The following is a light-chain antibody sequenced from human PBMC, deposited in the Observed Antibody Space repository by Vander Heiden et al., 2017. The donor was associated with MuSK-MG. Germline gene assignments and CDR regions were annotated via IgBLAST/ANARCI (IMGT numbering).Light chain of an antibody. J-gene: IGKJ2*01. V-gene: IGKV3-11*01. Sequence: DIVLTQSPATLSLSPGERATLSCRASQSVSSSLAWFQQKPGQAPRLLIYDASNRATGIPDRFSGSGSGTDFTLTISGLEPEDFAVYYCQQRSDSYTFGQGTKMEIK. CDR2: DAS. CDR3: QQRSDSYT. CDR1: QSVSSS.